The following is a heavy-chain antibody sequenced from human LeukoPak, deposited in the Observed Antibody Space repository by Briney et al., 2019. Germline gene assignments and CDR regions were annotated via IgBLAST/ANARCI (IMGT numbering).Heavy chain of an antibody. CDR1: GFTFSSYG. V-gene: IGHV3-30*03. Sequence: GRSLRLSCAASGFTFSSYGMHWVRQAPGKGLEWVAVISYDGSNKYYGDSVKGRFTISRDNSKNTLYLQMNSLRAEDTAVYYCARALDGSGSRSLDSWGQGTLVTVSS. CDR2: ISYDGSNK. D-gene: IGHD3-10*01. CDR3: ARALDGSGSRSLDS. J-gene: IGHJ4*02.